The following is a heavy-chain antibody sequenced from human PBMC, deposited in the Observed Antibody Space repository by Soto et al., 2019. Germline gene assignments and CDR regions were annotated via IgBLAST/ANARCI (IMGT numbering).Heavy chain of an antibody. Sequence: PGGSLRLSCAASGFTFSSYAMHWVRQAPGKGLEWVAVISYDGSNKYYADSVKGRFTISRDNSKNTLYLQMNSLRAEDTAVYYCARDRGRSYRGPYYFDYWGQGTLVTVSS. CDR2: ISYDGSNK. V-gene: IGHV3-30-3*01. J-gene: IGHJ4*02. CDR3: ARDRGRSYRGPYYFDY. CDR1: GFTFSSYA. D-gene: IGHD1-26*01.